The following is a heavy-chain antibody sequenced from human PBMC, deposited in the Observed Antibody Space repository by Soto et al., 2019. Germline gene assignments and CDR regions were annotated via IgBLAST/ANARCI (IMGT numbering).Heavy chain of an antibody. D-gene: IGHD2-15*01. CDR2: IYSGGST. V-gene: IGHV3-53*01. CDR1: GFTVSSNY. CDR3: ARDSRYCSGGSCYSGL. Sequence: GGSLRLSCAASGFTVSSNYMSWFRQAPGKGLEWVSVIYSGGSTYYADSVKGRFTISRDNSKNTLYLQMNSLRAEDTAVYYCARDSRYCSGGSCYSGLWGQGTMVTVSS. J-gene: IGHJ3*01.